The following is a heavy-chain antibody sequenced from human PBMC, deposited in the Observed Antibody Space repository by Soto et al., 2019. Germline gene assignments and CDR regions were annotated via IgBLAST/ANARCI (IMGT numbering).Heavy chain of an antibody. D-gene: IGHD2-15*01. CDR2: VNPSGGST. Sequence: QVQLVQSGAEVKKPGASVKVSCKASGYIFTAYSMHWVRQAPGQGLEWMGVVNPSGGSTNYAQKFQGIITMTRDTSTSTVYMDLSSLTSEDTAAYYCAREENCSDGICYSEYFQRWGQGTLVTVSS. J-gene: IGHJ1*01. CDR3: AREENCSDGICYSEYFQR. V-gene: IGHV1-46*01. CDR1: GYIFTAYS.